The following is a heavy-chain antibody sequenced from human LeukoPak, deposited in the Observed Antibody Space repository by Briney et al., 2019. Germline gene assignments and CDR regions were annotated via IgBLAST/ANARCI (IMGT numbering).Heavy chain of an antibody. CDR3: ATKTPRFGDYCY. Sequence: GGSLRLSCAASGFTVSSSYMSWVRQAPGKGLEWVSLIYSAGSTYYADSVKGRFTISRHNSKNTLYLQMNSLRAEDTAVYYCATKTPRFGDYCYWGQGTLVTVSS. J-gene: IGHJ4*02. CDR2: IYSAGST. D-gene: IGHD2/OR15-2a*01. V-gene: IGHV3-66*01. CDR1: GFTVSSSY.